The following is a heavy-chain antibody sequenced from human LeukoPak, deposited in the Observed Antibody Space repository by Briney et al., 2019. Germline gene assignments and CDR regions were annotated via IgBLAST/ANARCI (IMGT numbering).Heavy chain of an antibody. V-gene: IGHV1-18*01. CDR3: AREDFVPRSCSSTSCYGGIDV. D-gene: IGHD2-2*01. CDR2: ISAYNGNT. J-gene: IGHJ6*02. CDR1: GYTFTSYG. Sequence: ASVKVSCKASGYTFTSYGISWVRQAPGQGLEWMGWISAYNGNTNYAQKLQGRVTMTTDTSTSTAYMELRSLRSDDTAVYYCAREDFVPRSCSSTSCYGGIDVWGQGTTVTVSS.